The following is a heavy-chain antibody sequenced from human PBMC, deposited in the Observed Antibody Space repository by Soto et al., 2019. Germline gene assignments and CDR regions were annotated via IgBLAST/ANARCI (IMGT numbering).Heavy chain of an antibody. CDR1: TGAFVNNA. D-gene: IGHD6-19*01. CDR3: ARVALAGDLLGGVDS. V-gene: IGHV1-69*18. Sequence: QVQLVQSGAEVKKTGSSVRVSCKASTGAFVNNAITWVRQAPGQGLELVGTIVPMFGTTHYAQKFHGRVTFTADESTLTALMELSGLRFDDTAVYYCARVALAGDLLGGVDSWGQGTL. J-gene: IGHJ4*02. CDR2: IVPMFGTT.